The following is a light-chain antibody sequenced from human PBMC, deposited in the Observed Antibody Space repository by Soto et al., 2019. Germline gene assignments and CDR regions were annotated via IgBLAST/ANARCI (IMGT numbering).Light chain of an antibody. J-gene: IGKJ5*01. CDR3: QQYGSSPT. V-gene: IGKV3-20*01. CDR1: QSVSNNY. CDR2: GAS. Sequence: EIVLTQSPVTLSLSPGERATLSCMASQSVSNNYLAWYQQKPGQAPRRLIYGASSRATGIPDRFSGSGSGTDFTLTISRLEPEDFAVYYCQQYGSSPTFGEGTRLEIK.